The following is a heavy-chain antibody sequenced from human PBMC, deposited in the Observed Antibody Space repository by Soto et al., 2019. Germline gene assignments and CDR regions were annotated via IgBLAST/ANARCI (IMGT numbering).Heavy chain of an antibody. J-gene: IGHJ4*02. D-gene: IGHD3-10*01. CDR1: GCTFSDYY. Sequence: GSLLLSCTASGCTFSDYYMSWIRQAPGKGLEWVSYISSSSSYTNYADSVKGRFTISRDNAKNSLYLQMNSLRAEDTAVYYCARSGGSGEFDYWGQGTLVTVYS. CDR3: ARSGGSGEFDY. CDR2: ISSSSSYT. V-gene: IGHV3-11*06.